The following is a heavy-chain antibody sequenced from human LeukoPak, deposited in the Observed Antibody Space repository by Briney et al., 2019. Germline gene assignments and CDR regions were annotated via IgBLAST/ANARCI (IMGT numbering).Heavy chain of an antibody. D-gene: IGHD1-1*01. Sequence: ASVKVSCKASGYTFTGYYMHWVRQAPGQGREWMGWINPNSGGTNYAQKFKGRVTMTRDTSISTAYMELSRLRSDDTAVYFCARVGATGTTSPFDYWGQGTLVTVSS. J-gene: IGHJ4*02. CDR3: ARVGATGTTSPFDY. CDR2: INPNSGGT. CDR1: GYTFTGYY. V-gene: IGHV1-2*02.